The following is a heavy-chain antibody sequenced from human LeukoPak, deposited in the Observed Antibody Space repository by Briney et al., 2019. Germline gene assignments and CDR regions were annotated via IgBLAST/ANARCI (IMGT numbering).Heavy chain of an antibody. CDR2: INPNSGGT. D-gene: IGHD5-18*01. V-gene: IGHV1-2*02. Sequence: GASVKVSCKASGYTFTGYYMHWVRQAPGQGLEWMGWINPNSGGTNYAQKFQGRVTMTRDTSISTAYMELSRLRSDDTAVYYCARDLVGQLWHEADAFDIWGQGTMVTVSS. CDR3: ARDLVGQLWHEADAFDI. J-gene: IGHJ3*02. CDR1: GYTFTGYY.